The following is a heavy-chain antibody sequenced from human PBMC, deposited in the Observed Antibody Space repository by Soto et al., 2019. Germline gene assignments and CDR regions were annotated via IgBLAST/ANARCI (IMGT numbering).Heavy chain of an antibody. CDR3: ARDRYSYYDFWSGSLPYYYYGMDV. V-gene: IGHV3-7*01. CDR1: GFTFSSYW. J-gene: IGHJ6*02. D-gene: IGHD3-3*01. Sequence: PGGSLRLSCAASGFTFSSYWMSWVRQAPGKGLEWVANIKQDGSEKYYVDSVKGRFTISRDIAKNSLYLQMNSLRAEDTAVYYCARDRYSYYDFWSGSLPYYYYGMDVWGPGTTVTVSS. CDR2: IKQDGSEK.